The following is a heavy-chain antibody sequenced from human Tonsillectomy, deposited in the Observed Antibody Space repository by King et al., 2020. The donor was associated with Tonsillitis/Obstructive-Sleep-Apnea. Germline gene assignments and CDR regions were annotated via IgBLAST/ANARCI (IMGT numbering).Heavy chain of an antibody. V-gene: IGHV4-31*03. CDR1: GGPISSGENF. D-gene: IGHD1-1*01. J-gene: IGHJ6*03. CDR2: ISYSGGT. Sequence: VQLQESGPGLVKPSQSLSLNCTVSGGPISSGENFWSWIRQHPGKGLEWIGCISYSGGTYYNPSLKSRVTISADTSKNQFSLQLRSVTVADTAVYFCARTTPPYYYYHMDVWGKGTTVTVSS. CDR3: ARTTPPYYYYHMDV.